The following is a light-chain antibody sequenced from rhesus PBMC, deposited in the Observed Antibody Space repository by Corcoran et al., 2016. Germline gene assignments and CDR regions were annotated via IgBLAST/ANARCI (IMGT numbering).Light chain of an antibody. CDR3: QEYYSTPWT. Sequence: DIVMTQSPDSLAVSLGERVTINCKSSQSLLYSSNNKNYLAWYQQKPGQAPKLLIYWASTRESGVPNRFSGSVSGTYFTLTISGLQGENVAVYYYQEYYSTPWTFDQGTKVEIK. V-gene: IGKV4-1*01. CDR2: WAS. CDR1: QSLLYSSNNKNY. J-gene: IGKJ1*01.